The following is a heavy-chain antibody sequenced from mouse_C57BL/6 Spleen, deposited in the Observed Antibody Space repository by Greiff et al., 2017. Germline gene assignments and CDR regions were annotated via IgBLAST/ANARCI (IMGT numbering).Heavy chain of an antibody. V-gene: IGHV1-61*01. J-gene: IGHJ4*01. Sequence: QVQLQQSGAELVRPGSSVKLSCKASGYTFTSYWMDWVKQRPGQGLEWIGNIYPCDGDTHYNQKFKGKATLPVDKSSSTAYMQLSSLTSEDSAVXDGAGFDYDYGYYDAMDYWGQGTTVTVSS. D-gene: IGHD2-4*01. CDR3: AGFDYDYGYYDAMDY. CDR2: IYPCDGDT. CDR1: GYTFTSYW.